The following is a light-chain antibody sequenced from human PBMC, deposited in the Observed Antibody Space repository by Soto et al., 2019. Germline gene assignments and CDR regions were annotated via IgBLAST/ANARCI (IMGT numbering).Light chain of an antibody. J-gene: IGKJ4*01. CDR3: QQYENLPXT. Sequence: DIQMTQSPSSLSASVGDRVTITCQASQDISNFLNWYQQTPGKAPKLVIYDASTLQTGVPSRFRGSGSGTDFTFTIASLQPEDFGTYFCQQYENLPXTFGGGTKVDNK. CDR1: QDISNF. CDR2: DAS. V-gene: IGKV1-33*01.